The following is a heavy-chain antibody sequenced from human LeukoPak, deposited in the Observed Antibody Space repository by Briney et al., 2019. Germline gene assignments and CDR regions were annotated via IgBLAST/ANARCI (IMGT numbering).Heavy chain of an antibody. J-gene: IGHJ5*02. CDR3: ARRRRIAVAGSWFDP. Sequence: SSETLSLTCTVSGGSISSYYWSWIRQPPGKGLEWIGSIYYSGSTYYNPSLKSRVTISVDTSKNQFSLKLSSVTAADTAVYYCARRRRIAVAGSWFDPWGQGTLVTVSS. CDR1: GGSISSYY. D-gene: IGHD6-19*01. CDR2: IYYSGST. V-gene: IGHV4-39*01.